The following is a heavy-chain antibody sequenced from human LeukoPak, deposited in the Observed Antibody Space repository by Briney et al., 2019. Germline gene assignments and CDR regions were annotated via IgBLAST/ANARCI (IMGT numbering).Heavy chain of an antibody. D-gene: IGHD6-13*01. CDR3: ATAARDFYYYMDV. V-gene: IGHV3-30*01. J-gene: IGHJ6*03. CDR1: GFTFSNYA. Sequence: GKSLRLSCAASGFTFSNYAMHWVRQAPGKGLEWVAVMSYDGSNKYYADSVKGRFTISRDISKNTLYLQMNSLRAEDTAVYYCATAARDFYYYMDVWGKGTTVTVSS. CDR2: MSYDGSNK.